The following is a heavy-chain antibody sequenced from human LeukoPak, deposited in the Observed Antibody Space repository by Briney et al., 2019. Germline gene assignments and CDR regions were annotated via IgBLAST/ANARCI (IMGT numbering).Heavy chain of an antibody. J-gene: IGHJ4*02. Sequence: SETLSLTCTVSGGSISSGSYYWSWIRQPPGKGLEWIGEINHSGSTNYNPSLKSRVTISVDTSKNQFSLKLSSVTAADTAVYYCAKLGYGQRAAAGKVQDYWGQGTLVTVSS. CDR1: GGSISSGSYY. CDR2: INHSGST. CDR3: AKLGYGQRAAAGKVQDY. V-gene: IGHV4-39*07. D-gene: IGHD6-13*01.